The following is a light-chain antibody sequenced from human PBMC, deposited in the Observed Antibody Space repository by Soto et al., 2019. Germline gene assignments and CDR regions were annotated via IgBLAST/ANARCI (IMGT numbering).Light chain of an antibody. V-gene: IGKV1D-13*01. J-gene: IGKJ1*01. CDR3: QQYNNYATWT. CDR1: QGISSY. Sequence: AIQLTQAPSSLSASVGDRVTITCRASQGISSYLAWYQQKPGKAPKVLIWDASSLQRGVPSRFSGSGSGTEFTLTISSLQPDDFATYYCQQYNNYATWTFGQGTKVDIK. CDR2: DAS.